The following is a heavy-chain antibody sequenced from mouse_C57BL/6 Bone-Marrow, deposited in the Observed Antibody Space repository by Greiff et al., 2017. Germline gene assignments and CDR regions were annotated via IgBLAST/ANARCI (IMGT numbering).Heavy chain of an antibody. J-gene: IGHJ1*03. D-gene: IGHD1-1*01. CDR1: GYTFTSYW. Sequence: QVQLQQSGAELVMPGASVKLSCKASGYTFTSYWMHWVKQRPGQGLEWIGEIDPSDSYTNYNQKFKGKSTLTVDKSSSTAYMQLSSLTSEDSAVYYCGRKAYYCGSSVHCWYVDVWGTGTTVTVSS. CDR3: GRKAYYCGSSVHCWYVDV. CDR2: IDPSDSYT. V-gene: IGHV1-69*01.